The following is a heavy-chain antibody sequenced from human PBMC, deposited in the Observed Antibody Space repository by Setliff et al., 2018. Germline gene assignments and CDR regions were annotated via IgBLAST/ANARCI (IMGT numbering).Heavy chain of an antibody. D-gene: IGHD3-22*01. CDR2: IFYNGNT. CDR1: GDFISSGGYT. J-gene: IGHJ5*02. CDR3: ARASHSYGSPNWFDP. V-gene: IGHV4-31*03. Sequence: SETLSLTCNVSGDFISSGGYTWNWIRQHPEMGLEWIGYIFYNGNTFYNPSLQSRVTISVDTSKNQFSLKLTSLNAADPAVYYCARASHSYGSPNWFDPWGPGTLVTVSS.